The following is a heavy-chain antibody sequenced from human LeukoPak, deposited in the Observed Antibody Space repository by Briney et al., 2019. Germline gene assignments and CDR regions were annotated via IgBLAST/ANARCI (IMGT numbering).Heavy chain of an antibody. V-gene: IGHV3-48*01. CDR1: GFIFSSYS. D-gene: IGHD2-15*01. CDR2: ISVSSSTI. CDR3: ARERAAPDY. J-gene: IGHJ4*02. Sequence: GGSLRLSCAASGFIFSSYSMNWVRQGPGKGLEWLSYISVSSSTIYYADSVKGRFTISRDNAKNTLYLQMNSLTTEDTAMYYCARERAAPDYWGQGTLVAVSS.